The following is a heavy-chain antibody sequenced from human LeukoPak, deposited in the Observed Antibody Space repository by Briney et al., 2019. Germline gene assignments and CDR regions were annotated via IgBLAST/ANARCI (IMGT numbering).Heavy chain of an antibody. CDR1: GGSFSGYY. J-gene: IGHJ4*02. Sequence: PSETLSLTCAVYGGSFSGYYWSWIRQPPGKGLEWIGEINHSGNTNYNPSLKSRVTISVDTSKKQFSLKLSSVTAADTAVYYCARADQYSYGYFDYWGQGTLVTVSS. V-gene: IGHV4-34*01. D-gene: IGHD5-18*01. CDR3: ARADQYSYGYFDY. CDR2: INHSGNT.